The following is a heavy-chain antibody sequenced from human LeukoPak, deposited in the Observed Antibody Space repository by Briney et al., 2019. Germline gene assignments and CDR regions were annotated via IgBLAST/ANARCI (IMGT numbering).Heavy chain of an antibody. CDR2: IYHSGIT. D-gene: IGHD6-19*01. CDR1: GYSIRSGYY. J-gene: IGHJ5*02. Sequence: SETLSLTCAVSGYSIRSGYYWGWIRQSPGEGLEWIGNIYHSGITYYKPSLKSRVTILVDASKNQLSLRLSTVTAADTAVYYCARSSPNSGSSFPYYWFDPWGQGILVTVSS. CDR3: ARSSPNSGSSFPYYWFDP. V-gene: IGHV4-38-2*01.